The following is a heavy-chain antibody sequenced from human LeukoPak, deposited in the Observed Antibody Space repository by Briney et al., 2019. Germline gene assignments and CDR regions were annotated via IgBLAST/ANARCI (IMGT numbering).Heavy chain of an antibody. J-gene: IGHJ4*02. V-gene: IGHV1-69*13. CDR2: IIPIFGTA. D-gene: IGHD5-24*01. Sequence: SVKVSCKASGGTFSSYAISWVRQAPGQGLEWMGGIIPIFGTANYAQKFQGRVTITADGSTSTAYMELSSLRSEDTAVYYCAREYLDGYNLDYYFDYWGQGTLVTVSS. CDR1: GGTFSSYA. CDR3: AREYLDGYNLDYYFDY.